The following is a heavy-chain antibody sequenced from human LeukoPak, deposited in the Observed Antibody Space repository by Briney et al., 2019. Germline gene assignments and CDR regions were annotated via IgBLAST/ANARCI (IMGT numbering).Heavy chain of an antibody. CDR3: AKDSRLPWDYFDS. J-gene: IGHJ4*02. Sequence: SLRLSCVASGFTFSTYAISCFAQSPGKRLESFSAIDGSVGSTYYAKSLKARFTISLDNSNNTLNPQRNSMRAEDTAIYYCAKDSRLPWDYFDSWGQGTLVTVSS. CDR2: IDGSVGST. D-gene: IGHD5-12*01. V-gene: IGHV3-23*01. CDR1: GFTFSTYA.